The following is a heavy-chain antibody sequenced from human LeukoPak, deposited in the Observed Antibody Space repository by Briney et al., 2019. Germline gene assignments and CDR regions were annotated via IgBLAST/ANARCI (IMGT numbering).Heavy chain of an antibody. J-gene: IGHJ4*02. Sequence: GGSLRLSCAASGFTFSSYSMNWVRQAPGKGLEWVSTISSSSSYIYYADSVKGRFTISRDNAKNLLYLQMNSLRAEDTAVYYCARARITGTTLPVDYWGQGTLVTVSS. CDR3: ARARITGTTLPVDY. V-gene: IGHV3-21*01. CDR2: ISSSSSYI. D-gene: IGHD1-20*01. CDR1: GFTFSSYS.